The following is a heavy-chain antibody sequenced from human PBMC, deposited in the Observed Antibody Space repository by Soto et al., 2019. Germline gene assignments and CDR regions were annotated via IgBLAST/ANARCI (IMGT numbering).Heavy chain of an antibody. CDR2: IGCPGGYRK. Sequence: EVQLLESGGDFVQPGGSLRLSCAASAFTFSNYAMGWVRQAPGKGLEWVSTIGCPGGYRKYYEDPLQGRFATSRDNSKDTVYLQMNSLRADDTAVYYCVRRSGLHLETFDYWGQGTLVSVSS. CDR3: VRRSGLHLETFDY. D-gene: IGHD3-3*01. CDR1: AFTFSNYA. J-gene: IGHJ4*02. V-gene: IGHV3-23*01.